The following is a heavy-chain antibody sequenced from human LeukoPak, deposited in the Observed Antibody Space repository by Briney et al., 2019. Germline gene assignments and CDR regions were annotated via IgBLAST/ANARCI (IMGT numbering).Heavy chain of an antibody. V-gene: IGHV3-23*01. CDR3: ASAYRGKYHYYDY. D-gene: IGHD1-26*01. CDR1: GFTFSTYA. CDR2: ISGGGGST. J-gene: IGHJ4*02. Sequence: GGSLRLSCAATGFTFSTYAMSWVRQAPGKGLGWVSAISGGGGSTNYADSVKGRFTISRDNSKNTLYLEMNSLRAEDTAVYYCASAYRGKYHYYDYWGQRTLVTVSS.